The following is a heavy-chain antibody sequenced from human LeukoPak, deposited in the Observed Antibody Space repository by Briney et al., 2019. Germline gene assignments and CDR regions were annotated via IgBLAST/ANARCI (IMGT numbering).Heavy chain of an antibody. CDR3: AREGKAAGTRYFQH. J-gene: IGHJ1*01. CDR1: GFTFSSYS. D-gene: IGHD6-13*01. CDR2: ISSSSSYI. Sequence: PGGSLRLSCAASGFTFSSYSMNWARQAPGKGLEWVSSISSSSSYIYYADSVKGRFTISRDNAKNSPYLQMNSLRAEDTAVYYCAREGKAAGTRYFQHWGQGTLVTVSS. V-gene: IGHV3-21*01.